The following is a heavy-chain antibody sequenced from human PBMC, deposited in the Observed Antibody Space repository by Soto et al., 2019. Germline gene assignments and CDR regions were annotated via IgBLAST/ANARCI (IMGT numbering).Heavy chain of an antibody. J-gene: IGHJ3*02. CDR1: GYTFTSYD. CDR3: ARGINYYDSGDDAFEI. CDR2: MNPNSGNT. V-gene: IGHV1-8*01. D-gene: IGHD3-10*01. Sequence: QVQLVQSGAEVKKPGASVKVSCTASGYTFTSYDINWVRQATGQGLEWMGWMNPNSGNTGYVQKFQGRVTMTRNTSISTAYMELSSLSAEDTAVYYCARGINYYDSGDDAFEIWGPGKMVSVSS.